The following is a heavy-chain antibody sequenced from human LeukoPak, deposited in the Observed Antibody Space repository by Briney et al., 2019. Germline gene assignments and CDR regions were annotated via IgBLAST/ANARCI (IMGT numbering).Heavy chain of an antibody. D-gene: IGHD5-24*01. CDR2: INHSGST. J-gene: IGHJ4*02. Sequence: SETLSLTCAVYGGSFSGYYWSRIRQPPGKGLEWIGEINHSGSTNYNPSLKSRVTISVDTSKNQFSLKLSSVTAADTAVYYCASSEMATNRYYFDYWGQGTLVTVSS. CDR1: GGSFSGYY. V-gene: IGHV4-34*01. CDR3: ASSEMATNRYYFDY.